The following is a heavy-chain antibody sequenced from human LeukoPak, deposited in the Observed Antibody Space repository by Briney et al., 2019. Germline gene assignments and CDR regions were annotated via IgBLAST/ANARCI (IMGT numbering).Heavy chain of an antibody. Sequence: ASVTVSCKASGYTFTGDYMHWGRQAPGQGVEGMGWINPNSGGTNYAQTFQGRVTMTRDTSISTAYMELSRLRSDDTAVYYCARDRVLLWFGEPSNYYYYYMDVWGKGTTVTVSS. V-gene: IGHV1-2*02. CDR2: INPNSGGT. CDR1: GYTFTGDY. D-gene: IGHD3-10*01. CDR3: ARDRVLLWFGEPSNYYYYYMDV. J-gene: IGHJ6*03.